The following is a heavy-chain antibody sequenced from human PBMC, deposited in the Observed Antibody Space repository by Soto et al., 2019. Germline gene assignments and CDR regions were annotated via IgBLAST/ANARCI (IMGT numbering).Heavy chain of an antibody. CDR2: IIPIFGTA. CDR1: GGTLSSYA. J-gene: IGHJ6*02. V-gene: IGHV1-69*13. D-gene: IGHD1-26*01. CDR3: ARAINSGSYYYYYYGMDV. Sequence: SVKGSCKASGGTLSSYAISWVRQAPGQGLEWMGGIIPIFGTANYAQKLQGRVTITADESTSTAYMELSSLRSEDTAVYYCARAINSGSYYYYYYGMDVWGQGTTVTVSS.